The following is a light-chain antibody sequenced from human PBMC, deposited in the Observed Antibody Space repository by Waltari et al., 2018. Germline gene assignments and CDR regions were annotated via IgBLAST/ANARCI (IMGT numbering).Light chain of an antibody. CDR3: QKYVSLPAT. CDR2: DAY. V-gene: IGKV3-20*01. CDR1: QSVSRS. Sequence: DIVLPKSPGTLSLSPGEKATLSCRASQSVSRSLAWYQQKPGQAPRLLIYDAYNRATGIPDRFSGSGSGTDFSLTISRLEPEDFAVYYCQKYVSLPATFGQGTKVEIK. J-gene: IGKJ1*01.